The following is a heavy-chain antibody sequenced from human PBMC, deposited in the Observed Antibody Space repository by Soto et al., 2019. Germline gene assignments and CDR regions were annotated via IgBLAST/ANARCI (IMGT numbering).Heavy chain of an antibody. J-gene: IGHJ6*02. CDR1: GGIFGNSA. CDR2: VIPLFPTL. D-gene: IGHD5-12*01. CDR3: ARDKGRLQLGGNYYYAIDV. Sequence: QVQLVQSGAEVKKPGSSVTVSCKASGGIFGNSAISWVRQAPGQRLEWMGGVIPLFPTLDYAQKIQERVTITADESTSTYYMELTSLRSDDTAVYYCARDKGRLQLGGNYYYAIDVWGQGTTVTVSS. V-gene: IGHV1-69*12.